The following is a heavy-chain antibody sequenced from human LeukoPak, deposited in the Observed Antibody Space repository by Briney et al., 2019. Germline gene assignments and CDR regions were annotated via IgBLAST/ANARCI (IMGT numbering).Heavy chain of an antibody. V-gene: IGHV3-23*01. CDR1: GFTFANYA. CDR3: ARFTSSGFLDL. CDR2: ISSSGGTT. D-gene: IGHD3-22*01. Sequence: GGSLRLSCAASGFTFANYAVSWVRQAPGKGLEWVSRISSSGGTTYYADSVKGRFTISRDNSKNTLSLQLSSLRAEDTAVYYCARFTSSGFLDLWGQGTLVTVSS. J-gene: IGHJ5*02.